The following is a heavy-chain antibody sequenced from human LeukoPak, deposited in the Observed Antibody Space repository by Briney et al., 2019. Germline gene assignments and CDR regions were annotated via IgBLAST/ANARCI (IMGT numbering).Heavy chain of an antibody. CDR2: ISSSGSTI. CDR3: ARDPRMVAKSYYYYYYMDV. J-gene: IGHJ6*03. CDR1: GFTFSSYE. V-gene: IGHV3-48*03. D-gene: IGHD5-12*01. Sequence: GGSLRLSCAASGFTFSSYEMNWVRQAPGKGLEWVSYISSSGSTIYYADSVKGRFTISRDNAKNSLHLQMNSLRAEDTAVYYCARDPRMVAKSYYYYYYMDVWGKGTTVTVSS.